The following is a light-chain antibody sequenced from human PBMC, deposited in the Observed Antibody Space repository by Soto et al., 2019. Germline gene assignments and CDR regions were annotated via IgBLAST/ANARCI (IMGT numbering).Light chain of an antibody. CDR2: DAS. CDR3: QQCARSPLT. V-gene: IGKV3-20*01. J-gene: IGKJ1*01. CDR1: QSVTNNY. Sequence: EIVLTQSPGTLSLSPGESATLSCRASQSVTNNYLAWYQQKPGQAPRLLIADASRRATGIPDMFSGSGSGTEFTLTISRLEPEDFAVYYCQQCARSPLTFGQGTKVEMK.